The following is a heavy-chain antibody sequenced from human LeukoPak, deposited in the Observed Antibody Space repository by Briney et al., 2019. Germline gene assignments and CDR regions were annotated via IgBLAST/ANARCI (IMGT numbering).Heavy chain of an antibody. V-gene: IGHV3-23*01. J-gene: IGHJ4*02. CDR3: AKDNARGELYSSSWYRGYYFDY. CDR2: ISGSGGST. D-gene: IGHD6-13*01. CDR1: GFTFSSYA. Sequence: PGGSLRLSCAASGFTFSSYAMSWVRQAPGKGLEWVSAISGSGGSTYYADSVKGRFTISRDNSKNTLYLQMNSLRAEDTAVYYCAKDNARGELYSSSWYRGYYFDYWGQGTLVTVSS.